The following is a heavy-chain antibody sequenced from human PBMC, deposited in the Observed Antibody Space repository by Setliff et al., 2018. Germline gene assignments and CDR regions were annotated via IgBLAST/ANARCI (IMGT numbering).Heavy chain of an antibody. CDR1: GGSVSSYY. CDR3: AREQWLDPPGYYYMDV. V-gene: IGHV4-4*07. J-gene: IGHJ6*03. CDR2: IYIGGSA. Sequence: PSETLSLTCTVSGGSVSSYYWSWIRQPAGKGLEWIGHIYIGGSANYNPSLKSRVTMSIDTSKNQFSLKLNSVTAADMAVYYCAREQWLDPPGYYYMDVWAKGTTVTVSS. D-gene: IGHD6-19*01.